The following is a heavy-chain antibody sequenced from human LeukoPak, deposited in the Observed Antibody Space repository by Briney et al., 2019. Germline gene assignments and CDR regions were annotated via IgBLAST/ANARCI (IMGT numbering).Heavy chain of an antibody. CDR3: GKLGGGGLYGSRGGAYDY. D-gene: IGHD6-13*01. CDR1: GFTFSSYA. J-gene: IGHJ4*02. Sequence: GGSLRLSCAASGFTFSSYAMSWVRQAPGKGLEWVSAISGSGGSTYYADSVKGRFTISRDNSKNTLYLQMNRLRAEDTAVYYCGKLGGGGLYGSRGGAYDYWGQGTLVTVSS. V-gene: IGHV3-23*01. CDR2: ISGSGGST.